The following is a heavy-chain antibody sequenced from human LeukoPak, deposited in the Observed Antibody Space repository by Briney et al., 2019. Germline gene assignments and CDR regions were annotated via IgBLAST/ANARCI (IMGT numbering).Heavy chain of an antibody. CDR2: ISAYKGNT. Sequence: ASVTVSVKASGYTFTIYGISWVRQAPGQGLEWMGWISAYKGNTNYAQKLQGRVTMTTDTSTSTAYMELRSLRSDDTAVYYCARDPSGWYDYWGQGTLVTVSS. CDR1: GYTFTIYG. J-gene: IGHJ4*02. CDR3: ARDPSGWYDY. D-gene: IGHD6-19*01. V-gene: IGHV1-18*01.